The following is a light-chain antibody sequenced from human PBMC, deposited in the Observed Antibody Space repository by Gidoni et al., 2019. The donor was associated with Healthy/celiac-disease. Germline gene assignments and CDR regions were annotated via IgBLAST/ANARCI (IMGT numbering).Light chain of an antibody. CDR2: GAS. V-gene: IGKV3-20*01. J-gene: IGKJ2*01. Sequence: ETVLTQSPGTLSLSPGERATLSCRASQSVSNNYLAWYQQKPGQAPRLLIYGASSRATGIPKRFSGSGSGTDFTLAISRLEPEDFAVYYCQQYGNSPYTFGQGTKLDIK. CDR3: QQYGNSPYT. CDR1: QSVSNNY.